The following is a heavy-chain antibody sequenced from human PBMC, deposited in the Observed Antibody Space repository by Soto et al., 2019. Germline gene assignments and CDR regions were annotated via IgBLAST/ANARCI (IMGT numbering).Heavy chain of an antibody. J-gene: IGHJ3*02. CDR3: AIGGQVSYYYDSSGYYPGTGGGYCDI. V-gene: IGHV1-18*01. CDR2: ISAYNGNT. Sequence: QVQLVQSGAEVKKPGASVKVSCKASGYTFTSYGISWVRQAPGQGLEWMGWISAYNGNTNYAQKLQGRVTMTTDTSTRTAYMELRRLRSDDTAVYYCAIGGQVSYYYDSSGYYPGTGGGYCDIWGQGTMVTVSS. D-gene: IGHD3-22*01. CDR1: GYTFTSYG.